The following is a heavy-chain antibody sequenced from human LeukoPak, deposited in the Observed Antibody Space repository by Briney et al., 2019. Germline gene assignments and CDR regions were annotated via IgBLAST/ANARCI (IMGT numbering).Heavy chain of an antibody. J-gene: IGHJ3*02. CDR2: INPNSGGT. CDR3: VRYFYDSSGSSSDAYDI. D-gene: IGHD3-22*01. V-gene: IGHV1-2*02. Sequence: EASVKVSCKTSGHTFTAYYMHWVRQAPGQGLEWMGWINPNSGGTNYAQRFQGRVTMTRDTSISTAYMELSSLRSDDSAVYYCVRYFYDSSGSSSDAYDIWGQGTMVTVSS. CDR1: GHTFTAYY.